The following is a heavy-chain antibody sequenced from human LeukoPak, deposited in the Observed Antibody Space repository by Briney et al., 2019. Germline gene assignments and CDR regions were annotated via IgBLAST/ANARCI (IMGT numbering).Heavy chain of an antibody. D-gene: IGHD5-24*01. CDR3: ARDGHGYNNGY. Sequence: GASVKVSCKASGYTFTDYYIHWVRRAPGQGLEWMGWINPNSGGTNYAQKFQARVTMTRDTSISTAYMELSRLRFDDTAVYYCARDGHGYNNGYWGQGTLVTVSS. J-gene: IGHJ4*02. CDR1: GYTFTDYY. CDR2: INPNSGGT. V-gene: IGHV1-2*02.